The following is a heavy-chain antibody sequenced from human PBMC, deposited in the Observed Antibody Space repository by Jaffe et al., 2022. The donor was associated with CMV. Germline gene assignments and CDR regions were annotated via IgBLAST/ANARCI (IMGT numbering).Heavy chain of an antibody. CDR1: GGTFSSYA. V-gene: IGHV1-69*01. CDR3: ARGEYSYGQYYYYYYGMDV. J-gene: IGHJ6*02. CDR2: IIPIFGTA. D-gene: IGHD5-18*01. Sequence: QVQLVQSGAEVKKPGSSVKVSCKASGGTFSSYAISWVRQAPGQGLEWMGGIIPIFGTANYAQKFQGRVTITADESTSTAYMELSSLRSEDTAVYYCARGEYSYGQYYYYYYGMDVWGQGTTVTVSS.